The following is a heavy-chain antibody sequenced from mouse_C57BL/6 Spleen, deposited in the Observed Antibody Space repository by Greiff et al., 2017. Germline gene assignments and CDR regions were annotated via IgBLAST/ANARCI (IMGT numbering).Heavy chain of an antibody. J-gene: IGHJ2*01. V-gene: IGHV1-52*01. CDR2: IDPSDSET. Sequence: QVQLQQPGAELVRPGSSGKLSCKSSGYTFTSYWMHRVKQWPIQVLEWLGNIDPSDSETHYNQKVKGRATLTVDNSSSTAYMQLSSLTSEDSAVYYCARSRDGYYYFDYWGQGATLTVSS. CDR1: GYTFTSYW. CDR3: ARSRDGYYYFDY. D-gene: IGHD2-3*01.